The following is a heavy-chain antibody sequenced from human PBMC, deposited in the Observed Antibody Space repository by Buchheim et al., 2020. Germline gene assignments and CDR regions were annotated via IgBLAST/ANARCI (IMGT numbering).Heavy chain of an antibody. CDR3: VKEALGYSYADY. Sequence: EVQLLASGGGFVQAGGSLRLSCSASGFTFSKSAMSWVRQAPGEGLEWVSAISEGGGRTYYADSVEGRVKNPRDQSKNTLYLQMNSLRAEDTAIYYCVKEALGYSYADYWGQGTL. CDR2: ISEGGGRT. D-gene: IGHD5-18*01. CDR1: GFTFSKSA. J-gene: IGHJ4*02. V-gene: IGHV3-23*01.